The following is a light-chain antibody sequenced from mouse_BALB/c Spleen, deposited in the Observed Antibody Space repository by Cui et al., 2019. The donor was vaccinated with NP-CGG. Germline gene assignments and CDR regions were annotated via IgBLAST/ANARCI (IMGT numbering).Light chain of an antibody. J-gene: IGLJ1*01. CDR3: ALWYSNHWV. CDR2: GTN. Sequence: AVVSQASARTHSPGEPVTLTCLSSTGAVTTSNYANWVQEKPDHLFTGLIGGTNNRAPGVPARFSGSLIGDKAALTITGAQTEDEAIYFCALWYSNHWVFGGGTKLTVL. CDR1: TGAVTTSNY. V-gene: IGLV1*01.